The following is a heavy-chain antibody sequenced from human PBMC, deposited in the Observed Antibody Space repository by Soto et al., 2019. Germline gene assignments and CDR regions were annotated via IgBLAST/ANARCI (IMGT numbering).Heavy chain of an antibody. D-gene: IGHD3-10*01. CDR1: GVSISSGDYY. J-gene: IGHJ4*02. V-gene: IGHV4-30-4*01. CDR3: ARAPRGNYGYPSYFDY. CDR2: IYYSENT. Sequence: SETLSLTCTVSGVSISSGDYYWSWIRQPPGKGLEWIGYIYYSENTYSNPSLKSRVAISGDTSKNQFSLKLSSVTAADTAVYYCARAPRGNYGYPSYFDYWGQGTLVTVSS.